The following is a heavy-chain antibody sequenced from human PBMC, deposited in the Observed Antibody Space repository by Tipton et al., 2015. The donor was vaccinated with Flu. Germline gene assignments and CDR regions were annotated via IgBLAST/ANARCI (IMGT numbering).Heavy chain of an antibody. CDR2: VDPENGET. J-gene: IGHJ3*02. V-gene: IGHV1-69-2*01. CDR1: GYRVTDFC. Sequence: VQLVQSGAEVKKPGATVKISCKVSGYRVTDFCMHWVQQAPGKGLEWMGLVDPENGETIYAEKFQGRVTITADTSRDTAYMELSSLRSEDTAVYFCTRRGTKAYDAFDIWGQGTTVTVSS. CDR3: TRRGTKAYDAFDI.